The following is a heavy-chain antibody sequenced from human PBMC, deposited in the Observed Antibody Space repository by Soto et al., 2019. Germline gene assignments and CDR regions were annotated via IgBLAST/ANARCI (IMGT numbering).Heavy chain of an antibody. CDR3: ARDQRDVLRFLEWSDYYYYYGMDV. CDR2: ISSSGSTI. V-gene: IGHV3-48*03. D-gene: IGHD3-3*01. Sequence: EVQLVESGGGLVQPGGSLRLSCAASGFTFSSYEMNWVRQAPGKGLEWVSYISSSGSTIYYADSVKGRFTIYRDNAKNSLYLQMNSLRAEDTAVYYCARDQRDVLRFLEWSDYYYYYGMDVWGQGTTVTVSS. CDR1: GFTFSSYE. J-gene: IGHJ6*02.